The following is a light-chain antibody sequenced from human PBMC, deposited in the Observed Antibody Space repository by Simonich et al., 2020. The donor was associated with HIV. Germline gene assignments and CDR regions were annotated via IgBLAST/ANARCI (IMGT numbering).Light chain of an antibody. J-gene: IGLJ3*02. Sequence: QSALTQPASVSGSPGQSITISCTGTSSDVGGYKYVTWYQQHPGKAPKLMIYDVSKRPSGVSNRFSGSKSGNTASLTISGLQAEDEADYYCCSYAGSSTWVFGGGTKLTVL. CDR3: CSYAGSSTWV. CDR2: DVS. V-gene: IGLV2-23*02. CDR1: SSDVGGYKY.